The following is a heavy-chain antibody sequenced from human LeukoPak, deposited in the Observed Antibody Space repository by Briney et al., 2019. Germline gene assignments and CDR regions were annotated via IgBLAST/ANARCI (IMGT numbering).Heavy chain of an antibody. CDR1: GFTFSIYW. CDR2: IKQDGSEK. J-gene: IGHJ3*02. D-gene: IGHD3-3*01. V-gene: IGHV3-7*01. Sequence: GGSLRLSCAASGFTFSIYWMSWVRQAPGKGLEWVANIKQDGSEKNYVDSVKGRFTISRDNAKNSLFLQMNSLRAEDTAVYYCARDWKGYTHNADAFDIWGQGTMVTVSS. CDR3: ARDWKGYTHNADAFDI.